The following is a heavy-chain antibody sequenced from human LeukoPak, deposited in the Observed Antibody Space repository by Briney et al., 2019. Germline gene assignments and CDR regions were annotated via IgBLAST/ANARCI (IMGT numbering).Heavy chain of an antibody. CDR3: ARDFFGDYGDDY. CDR1: GFTFSSYA. D-gene: IGHD4-17*01. CDR2: ISYDGSNK. Sequence: GGSLRLSCAASGFTFSSYAMHWVRQAPGKGLEWVAVISYDGSNKYYADSVKGRFTISRDNSKNTLYLQMNSLRAEDTAVYYCARDFFGDYGDDYWGQGTLVTVSS. J-gene: IGHJ4*02. V-gene: IGHV3-30-3*01.